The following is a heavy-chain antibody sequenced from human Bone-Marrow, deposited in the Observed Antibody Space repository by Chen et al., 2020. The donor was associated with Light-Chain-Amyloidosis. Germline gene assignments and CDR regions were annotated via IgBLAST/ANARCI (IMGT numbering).Heavy chain of an antibody. CDR1: GFTFSTSA. J-gene: IGHJ4*02. CDR2: ISRSGTT. V-gene: IGHV3-23*04. D-gene: IGHD4-17*01. CDR3: AKLASGDYVDS. Sequence: HLVESGGGLVQPGGSLRLSCAGSGFTFSTSAMTWVRQAPGKGLEWVSAISRSGTTFYADSVKGRFTISRDSSKNTYLQMHSLRVEDTAVYYCAKLASGDYVDSWGRGSLVTVYS.